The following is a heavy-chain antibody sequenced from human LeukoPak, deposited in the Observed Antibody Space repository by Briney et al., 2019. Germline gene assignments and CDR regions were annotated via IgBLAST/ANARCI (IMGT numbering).Heavy chain of an antibody. CDR2: IYPGDSDT. V-gene: IGHV5-51*01. CDR1: GYRFTTFW. D-gene: IGHD5-18*01. CDR3: ARHVGNSPYDY. Sequence: PGQPLKISCRVLGYRFTTFWIGWVRQTPGKGLGWMGIIYPGDSDTRYSTSFQGQVTISPDKSISTAYLQWISLKASDTAMYYCARHVGNSPYDYWGQGTLVTVS. J-gene: IGHJ4*02.